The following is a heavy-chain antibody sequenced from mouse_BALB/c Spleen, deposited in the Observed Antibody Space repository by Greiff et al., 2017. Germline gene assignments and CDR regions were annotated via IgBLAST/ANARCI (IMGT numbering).Heavy chain of an antibody. CDR3: ARRGYGNYGGAMDY. V-gene: IGHV5-12-1*01. J-gene: IGHJ4*01. CDR1: GFAFSSYD. Sequence: DVKLVESGGGLVKPGGSLKLSCAASGFAFSSYDMSWVRQTPEKRLEWVAYISSGGGSTYYPDTVKGRFTISRDNAKNTLYLQMSSLKSEDTAMYYCARRGYGNYGGAMDYWGQGTSVTVSS. CDR2: ISSGGGST. D-gene: IGHD2-1*01.